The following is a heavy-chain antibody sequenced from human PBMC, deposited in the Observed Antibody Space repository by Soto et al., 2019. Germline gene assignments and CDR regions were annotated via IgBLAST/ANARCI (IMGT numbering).Heavy chain of an antibody. Sequence: QLQLQESGPGLVTPSETLSLTCTVSGGSISSSSYYLGWIRQPPGKGLEWIGSIYYSGSTYYNPSLKSRVTISVDTSKNQFSLKLSSVTAADTAVYYCARHKIGGVVIISWFDPWGQGTLVTVSS. CDR1: GGSISSSSYY. CDR2: IYYSGST. CDR3: ARHKIGGVVIISWFDP. J-gene: IGHJ5*02. V-gene: IGHV4-39*01. D-gene: IGHD3-3*01.